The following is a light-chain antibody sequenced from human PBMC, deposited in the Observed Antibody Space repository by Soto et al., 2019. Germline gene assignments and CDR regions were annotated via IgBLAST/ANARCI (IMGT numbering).Light chain of an antibody. CDR1: SSNIGSNY. CDR2: TNN. V-gene: IGLV1-47*02. Sequence: QSVLTQPPSASGTPGQRVTISCSGSSSNIGSNYIYWYQQIPGTAPTIVIYTNNQRPSGVPDRFSGSKSGTSASLAISGLRSEDEAVYYCAAWDDRLSGPVFGGGTKVTV. J-gene: IGLJ2*01. CDR3: AAWDDRLSGPV.